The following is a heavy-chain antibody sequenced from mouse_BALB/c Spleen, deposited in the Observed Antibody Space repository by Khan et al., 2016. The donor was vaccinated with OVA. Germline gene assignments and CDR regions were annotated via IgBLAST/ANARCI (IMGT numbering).Heavy chain of an antibody. V-gene: IGHV2-6-4*01. CDR1: GFSLSRYN. D-gene: IGHD2-14*01. Sequence: QVQLKQSGPGLVAPSQSLSITCTVSGFSLSRYNIHWVRQPPGKGLEWLGMIWGGGGTDYNSTLKSRLSISKDNYKSQGFLKMNSLQTDDTAMYYCARAYYRYDGYYAMDYWGQGTSVTVSS. CDR3: ARAYYRYDGYYAMDY. J-gene: IGHJ4*01. CDR2: IWGGGGT.